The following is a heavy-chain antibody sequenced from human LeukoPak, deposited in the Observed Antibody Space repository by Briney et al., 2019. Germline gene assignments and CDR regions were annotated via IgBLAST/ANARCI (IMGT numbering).Heavy chain of an antibody. Sequence: PSETLSLTCTVSGGSISSYFWSWIRQPPGEGLEWIGYIYDSGRTNHNPSLKSRVTMSVDTSKKQFSLRLSSVTAADTAVYYCASLSSPGAMGRFDFWGQGTLVTVSS. CDR3: ASLSSPGAMGRFDF. J-gene: IGHJ4*02. D-gene: IGHD2-2*01. V-gene: IGHV4-59*08. CDR2: IYDSGRT. CDR1: GGSISSYF.